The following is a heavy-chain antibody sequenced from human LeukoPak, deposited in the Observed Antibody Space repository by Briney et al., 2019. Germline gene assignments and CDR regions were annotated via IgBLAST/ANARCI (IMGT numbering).Heavy chain of an antibody. D-gene: IGHD1-26*01. CDR1: GYRFTNYW. J-gene: IGHJ4*02. CDR3: ARHFRVGATQSNFDF. CDR2: VYPGDSET. V-gene: IGHV5-51*01. Sequence: GESLKISCKGSGYRFTNYWIGWVRQMPGKGLEWMGIVYPGDSETTYSPSFQGQVTISADKSISTAYLQWSSLKASDTAIYYCARHFRVGATQSNFDFWGQGTLVTVSS.